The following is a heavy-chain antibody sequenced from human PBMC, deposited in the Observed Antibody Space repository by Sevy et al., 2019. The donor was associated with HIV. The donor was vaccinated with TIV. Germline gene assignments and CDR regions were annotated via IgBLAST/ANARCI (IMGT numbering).Heavy chain of an antibody. CDR3: TREKIELGGASDV. V-gene: IGHV3-33*08. CDR1: GFTFSSYG. CDR2: IWYEGSNK. J-gene: IGHJ3*01. Sequence: GGSLRLSCVASGFTFSSYGMHWVRQAPGKGLEWVALIWYEGSNKLYTDSVKGRFTISRDNSMNTLYLQMDSLRAEDTAVYYCTREKIELGGASDVWGQGTLVTFSS. D-gene: IGHD6-6*01.